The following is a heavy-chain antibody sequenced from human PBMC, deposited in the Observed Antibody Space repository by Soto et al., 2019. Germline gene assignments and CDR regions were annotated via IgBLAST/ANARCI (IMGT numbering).Heavy chain of an antibody. J-gene: IGHJ4*02. CDR2: MNPNSGNT. D-gene: IGHD1-26*01. CDR3: AREEAGIVGY. CDR1: GYTFTSYD. Sequence: ASVKVSCKASGYTFTSYDINWVRQATGQGLEWMGWMNPNSGNTGYAQKFQGRVTMTTNTSTSTAYMELRSLRSDDTAVYYCAREEAGIVGYWGQGTLVTVSS. V-gene: IGHV1-8*01.